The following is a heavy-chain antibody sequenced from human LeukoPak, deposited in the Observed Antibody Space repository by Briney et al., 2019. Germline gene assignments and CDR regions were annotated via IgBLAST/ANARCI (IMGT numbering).Heavy chain of an antibody. V-gene: IGHV3-48*03. J-gene: IGHJ4*02. D-gene: IGHD3-10*01. CDR2: ISASGNPM. CDR1: GFTFSNYE. Sequence: GGSLRLSCAASGFTFSNYEMNWVRQAPGKGLEWISYISASGNPMFYADSVKGRFTISRDNAKNSLYLQMNSLRAEDTAIYCCAKDGGSGILYWGQGTLVTVSS. CDR3: AKDGGSGILY.